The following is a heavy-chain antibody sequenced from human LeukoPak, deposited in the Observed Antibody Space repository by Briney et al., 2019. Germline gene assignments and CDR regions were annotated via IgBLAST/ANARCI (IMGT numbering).Heavy chain of an antibody. J-gene: IGHJ4*02. CDR3: ARMAAAGRIDY. CDR2: IYSSGST. V-gene: IGHV4-4*07. D-gene: IGHD6-13*01. CDR1: GDSISTYY. Sequence: SETLSLTCTVSGDSISTYYWSWIRQPAGKGLGWIGHIYSSGSTNYNPSLKSRVTMSVDTTKNQLSLKLSSVTAADTAVYYCARMAAAGRIDYWGQGNLVTVSS.